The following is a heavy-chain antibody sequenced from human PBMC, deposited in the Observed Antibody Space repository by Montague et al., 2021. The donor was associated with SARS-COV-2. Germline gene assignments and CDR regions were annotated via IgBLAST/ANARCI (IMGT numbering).Heavy chain of an antibody. Sequence: SETLSLTCSVSGESMDHYYWSWIRQPPGQEPETIGYIIYRGTTGYNPSLRSRVSISIDMSNYQFSLQLTSLTSADTAVYYCARGQRGFPFWGQGKLVTVSS. CDR1: GESMDHYY. CDR3: ARGQRGFPF. CDR2: IIYRGTT. J-gene: IGHJ4*02. V-gene: IGHV4-59*01. D-gene: IGHD5-12*01.